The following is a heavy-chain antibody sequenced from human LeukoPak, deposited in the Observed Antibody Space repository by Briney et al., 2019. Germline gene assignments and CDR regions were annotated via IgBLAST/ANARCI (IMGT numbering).Heavy chain of an antibody. CDR3: AKDLSVVGAHDSFDV. CDR2: ISYDGSNK. CDR1: GFTFSSYT. Sequence: GGSLRLSCAASGFTFSSYTMHWVRQAPGKGLEWVAVISYDGSNKYYADSVKGRFTISRDNSKNTLYLQMNSLRAEDTALYYCAKDLSVVGAHDSFDVWGQGTMVNVSS. V-gene: IGHV3-30-3*01. J-gene: IGHJ3*01. D-gene: IGHD1-26*01.